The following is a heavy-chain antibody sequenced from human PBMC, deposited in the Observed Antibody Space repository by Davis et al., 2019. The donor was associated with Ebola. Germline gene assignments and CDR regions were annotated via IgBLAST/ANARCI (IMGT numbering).Heavy chain of an antibody. Sequence: GESLKISCAASGFTFSSYWMHWVRQAPGKGLVWVSRINSDGSSTSYADSVKGRFTISRDNAKNTLYLQMNSLRAEDTAVYYCARGGVDTAMVYYYYGMDVWDQGTTVTVSS. CDR3: ARGGVDTAMVYYYYGMDV. J-gene: IGHJ6*02. D-gene: IGHD5-18*01. CDR2: INSDGSST. CDR1: GFTFSSYW. V-gene: IGHV3-74*01.